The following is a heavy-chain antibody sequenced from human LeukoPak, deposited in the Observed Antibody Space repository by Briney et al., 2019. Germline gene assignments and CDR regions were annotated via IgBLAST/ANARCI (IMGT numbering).Heavy chain of an antibody. CDR1: GFTFSSYS. J-gene: IGHJ4*02. D-gene: IGHD6-13*01. CDR2: ISSSSSTI. CDR3: AKGGAEAGTLYLEY. V-gene: IGHV3-48*04. Sequence: PGGSLRLSCAASGFTFSSYSMTWVRQAPGKGLEWVSYISSSSSTIYYADSVKGRFTISRDNAKNSLYLQMNSLRAEDTAIYYCAKGGAEAGTLYLEYWGQGTLVTVSP.